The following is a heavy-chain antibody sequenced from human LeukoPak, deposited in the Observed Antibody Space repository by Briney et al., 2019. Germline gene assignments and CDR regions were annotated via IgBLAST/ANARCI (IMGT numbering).Heavy chain of an antibody. CDR2: ISYDRSNK. D-gene: IGHD3-10*01. Sequence: PGGSLRLSCAASGFTFSSYGIHWVRQAPGKGLEWVAVISYDRSNKYYADSVKGRFTISRDNSKNTLYLQMNSLGAEDTAVYYCAKGNMVRDPFDYWGQGTLVTVSS. J-gene: IGHJ4*02. CDR3: AKGNMVRDPFDY. V-gene: IGHV3-30*18. CDR1: GFTFSSYG.